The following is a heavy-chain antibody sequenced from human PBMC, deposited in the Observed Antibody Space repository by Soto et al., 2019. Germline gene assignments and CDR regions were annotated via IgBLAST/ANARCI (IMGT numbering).Heavy chain of an antibody. CDR1: GFTFSSYG. V-gene: IGHV3-30*03. J-gene: IGHJ4*02. Sequence: PGGSLRLSCAASGFTFSSYGMHWVRQAPGKGLEWVAVISYDGSNKYYADSVEGRFTISRDNSKNTLYLQMNSLRAEDTAVYYCARDQTVAGPTTFDYCGQGTLVTVSS. CDR3: ARDQTVAGPTTFDY. CDR2: ISYDGSNK. D-gene: IGHD6-19*01.